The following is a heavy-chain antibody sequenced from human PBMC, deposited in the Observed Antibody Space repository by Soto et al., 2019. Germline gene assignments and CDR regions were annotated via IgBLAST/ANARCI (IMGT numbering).Heavy chain of an antibody. V-gene: IGHV4-4*02. Sequence: PSETLSLTCAVSGGSISSSNWWSWVRQPPGKGLEWIGEIYHSGSTNYNPSLKSRVTISVDKSKNQFSLKLSSVTAADTAVYYCARVLGVYYYDSSGYYYYFDYWGQGTLVTVSS. J-gene: IGHJ4*02. CDR1: GGSISSSNW. D-gene: IGHD3-22*01. CDR3: ARVLGVYYYDSSGYYYYFDY. CDR2: IYHSGST.